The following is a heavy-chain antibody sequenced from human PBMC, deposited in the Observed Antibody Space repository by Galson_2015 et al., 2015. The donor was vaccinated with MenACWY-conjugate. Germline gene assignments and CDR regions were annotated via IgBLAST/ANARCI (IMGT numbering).Heavy chain of an antibody. V-gene: IGHV3-74*01. CDR1: GFILNTYW. Sequence: SLRLSCAASGFILNTYWMHWVRQAPGKELVWVSRINPGGSSTTYADSVKDRFTISRDNAKNTLYLQMNSLRPEDTAVFYCAKSRGASFYFDSWGQGTLVTVSS. D-gene: IGHD1-26*01. CDR2: INPGGSST. J-gene: IGHJ4*02. CDR3: AKSRGASFYFDS.